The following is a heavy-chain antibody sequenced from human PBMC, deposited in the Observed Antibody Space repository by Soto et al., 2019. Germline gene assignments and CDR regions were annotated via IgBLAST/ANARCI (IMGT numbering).Heavy chain of an antibody. J-gene: IGHJ3*02. Sequence: GGSLRLSCAAAGFTFSSYEMNWVRQAPGKGLEWVSYISNSGTTIYYADSVRGRFAISRDNAKNSLYLQMRSLRAEDTAIYYCARQISYCSGTSCDAFDIWGQGTLVTVSS. CDR1: GFTFSSYE. CDR3: ARQISYCSGTSCDAFDI. V-gene: IGHV3-48*03. CDR2: ISNSGTTI. D-gene: IGHD2-15*01.